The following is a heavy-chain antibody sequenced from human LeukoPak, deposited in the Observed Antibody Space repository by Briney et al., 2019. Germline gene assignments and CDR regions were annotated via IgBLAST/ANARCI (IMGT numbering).Heavy chain of an antibody. Sequence: PGGSLRLSCVASGFTFSDYYMDWVRQAPGKGLEWVGRIRNKANSYTTEYAASVKGRFTISRDDPKNSLYLQMNSLKTEDTAVYLCARANSAYSFDYWGQGTLVIVSS. J-gene: IGHJ4*02. V-gene: IGHV3-72*01. CDR3: ARANSAYSFDY. D-gene: IGHD1-26*01. CDR1: GFTFSDYY. CDR2: IRNKANSYTT.